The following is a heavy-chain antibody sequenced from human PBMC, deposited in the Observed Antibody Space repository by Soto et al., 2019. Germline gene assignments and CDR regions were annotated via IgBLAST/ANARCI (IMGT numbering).Heavy chain of an antibody. D-gene: IGHD6-19*01. CDR3: ARDVSSGWPAFDF. CDR2: ISAYNGNT. V-gene: IGHV1-18*01. J-gene: IGHJ4*02. Sequence: ASVKVSCKASGYTITSYGISWVLQAPAQGLEWMGWISAYNGNTNYAQKLQGRVTMTTDTSTSTAYMELRRLRSDDTAVYYCARDVSSGWPAFDFWGQGTLVTVSS. CDR1: GYTITSYG.